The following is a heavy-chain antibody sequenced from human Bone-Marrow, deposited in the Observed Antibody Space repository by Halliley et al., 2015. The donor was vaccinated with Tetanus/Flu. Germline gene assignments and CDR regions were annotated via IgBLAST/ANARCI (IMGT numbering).Heavy chain of an antibody. CDR2: IYYSGNT. V-gene: IGHV4-59*01. Sequence: GLVKPSETLSLTCTVSGGSISTYFWSWIRQPPGKRLEWIGNIYYSGNTNYNPSLKGRVTISVDMSKNQFSLKLNSVTAADTAIYYCARDRPGRGVDWFDPWGQGTLVTVSS. CDR3: ARDRPGRGVDWFDP. CDR1: GGSISTYF. D-gene: IGHD3-10*01. J-gene: IGHJ5*02.